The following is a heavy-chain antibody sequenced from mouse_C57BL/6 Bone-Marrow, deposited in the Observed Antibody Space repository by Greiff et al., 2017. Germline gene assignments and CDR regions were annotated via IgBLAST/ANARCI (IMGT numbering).Heavy chain of an antibody. V-gene: IGHV1-81*01. CDR3: ASYAWFAD. CDR2: IYPRSGNT. Sequence: QVQLQQSGAELARPGASVKLSCKASGYTFTSYGISWVKQSTGQGLEWIGEIYPRSGNTYYNEKFKGKATLTADKSSSTAYMKLRSLTSENSACYFCASYAWFADWGQGTLVTVSA. J-gene: IGHJ3*01. CDR1: GYTFTSYG. D-gene: IGHD1-1*01.